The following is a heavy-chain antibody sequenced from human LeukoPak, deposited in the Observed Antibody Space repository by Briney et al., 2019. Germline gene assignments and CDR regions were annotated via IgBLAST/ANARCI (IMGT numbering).Heavy chain of an antibody. CDR2: ISSSSSTI. CDR1: GFTFSSYS. Sequence: GGSLRLSCAASGFTFSSYSMNWVRQAPGKGLEWVSYISSSSSTIYYADSVRGRFTISRDNAKNSLYLQMNSLRDEDTAVYYCARGEEWELSPIDYWGQGTLVTVSS. J-gene: IGHJ4*02. D-gene: IGHD1-26*01. V-gene: IGHV3-48*02. CDR3: ARGEEWELSPIDY.